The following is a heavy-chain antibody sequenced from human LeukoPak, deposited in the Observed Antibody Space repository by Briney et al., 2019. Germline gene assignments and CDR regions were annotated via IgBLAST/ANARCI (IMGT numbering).Heavy chain of an antibody. D-gene: IGHD1-1*01. CDR1: GYSFTSYW. Sequence: NLGASLKISCKGSGYSFTSYWIGWVRQMPGKGLEWMGIIYPGDSDTRYSPSFQGQVTISADKSISTAYLQWSSLKASDTAMYYCARQLGTGTSPFDPWGQGTLVTVSS. CDR2: IYPGDSDT. V-gene: IGHV5-51*01. CDR3: ARQLGTGTSPFDP. J-gene: IGHJ5*02.